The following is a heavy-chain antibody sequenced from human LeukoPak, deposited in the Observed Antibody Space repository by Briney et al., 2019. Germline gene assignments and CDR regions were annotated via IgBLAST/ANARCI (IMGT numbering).Heavy chain of an antibody. CDR1: GGSISSYY. J-gene: IGHJ1*01. Sequence: SETLSLTCTVSGGSISSYYWSWIRQPPGKGLEWIGYIYYSGSTNYNPSLKSRVTISVDTSKNQFSLKLSSVTAADTAVYYCAKGDGYNLPEYFQHWGQGTQVTVSS. V-gene: IGHV4-59*01. D-gene: IGHD5-24*01. CDR2: IYYSGST. CDR3: AKGDGYNLPEYFQH.